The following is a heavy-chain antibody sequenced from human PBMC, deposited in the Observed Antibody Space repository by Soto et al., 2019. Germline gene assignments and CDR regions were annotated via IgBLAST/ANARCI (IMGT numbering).Heavy chain of an antibody. Sequence: ASVKVSCKASGYTFTSYDINWVRQATGQGLEWMGWMNPNSGNTGYAQKFQGRVTMTRNTSISTAYMELSSLRSEDTAVYYCAADPDSSGYYDYWGQGTLVTVSS. V-gene: IGHV1-8*01. CDR3: AADPDSSGYYDY. CDR1: GYTFTSYD. D-gene: IGHD3-22*01. J-gene: IGHJ4*02. CDR2: MNPNSGNT.